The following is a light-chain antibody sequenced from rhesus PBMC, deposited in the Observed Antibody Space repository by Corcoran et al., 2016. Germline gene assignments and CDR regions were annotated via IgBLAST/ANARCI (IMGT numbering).Light chain of an antibody. CDR3: YQHSSALT. J-gene: IGKJ1*01. Sequence: EIVMTQSPATLSLSPGERATLSCRASHSVSSNLAWYQQKPGQAPRLRIYGASRRPTVIPDRFSGRGSGTDFTLPISSLGPEDVGVYPCYQHSSALTFGQGTKVDIK. V-gene: IGKV3-35*01. CDR2: GAS. CDR1: HSVSSN.